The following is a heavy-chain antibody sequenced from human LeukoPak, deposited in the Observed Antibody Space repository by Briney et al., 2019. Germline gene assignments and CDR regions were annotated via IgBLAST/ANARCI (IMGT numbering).Heavy chain of an antibody. CDR2: INHSGST. V-gene: IGHV4-34*01. J-gene: IGHJ4*02. D-gene: IGHD1-1*01. Sequence: SETLSLTCAAYGGSFSGYYWSWIRQPPGKGLEWIGEINHSGSTNYNPSLKSRVTISVDTSKNQFSLKLSSVTAADTAVYYCARDWNRYAYWGQGTLVTVSS. CDR1: GGSFSGYY. CDR3: ARDWNRYAY.